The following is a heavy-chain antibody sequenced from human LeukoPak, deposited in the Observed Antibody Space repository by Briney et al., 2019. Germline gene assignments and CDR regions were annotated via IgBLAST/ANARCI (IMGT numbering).Heavy chain of an antibody. D-gene: IGHD3-22*01. CDR2: ISAYNGNT. CDR1: GYTFSRFG. V-gene: IGHV1-18*01. J-gene: IGHJ4*02. Sequence: GASVKVSCKASGYTFSRFGISWVRQAPGQGLEWMGWISAYNGNTNYAQKLQGRVSMTTDTSTSTAYMELRSPRSDDTAMYYCARDFYYDSTGYFSAHSYWGQGTLVTVSS. CDR3: ARDFYYDSTGYFSAHSY.